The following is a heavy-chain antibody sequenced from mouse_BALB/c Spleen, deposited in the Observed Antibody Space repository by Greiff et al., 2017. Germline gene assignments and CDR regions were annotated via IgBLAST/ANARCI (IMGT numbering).Heavy chain of an antibody. V-gene: IGHV1-55*01. Sequence: QVQLQQPGAELVKPGTSVKLSCKASGYNFTSYWINWVKLRPGQGLEWIGDIYPGSGSTNYNEKFKSKATLTVDTSSSTAYMQLSSLASEDSALYYCARKGGYYGSSSFDYWGQGTTLTVSS. CDR1: GYNFTSYW. D-gene: IGHD1-1*01. CDR3: ARKGGYYGSSSFDY. J-gene: IGHJ2*01. CDR2: IYPGSGST.